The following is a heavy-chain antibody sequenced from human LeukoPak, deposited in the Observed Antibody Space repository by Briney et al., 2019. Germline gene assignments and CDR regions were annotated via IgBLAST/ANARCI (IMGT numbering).Heavy chain of an antibody. CDR3: AKDQWAYGDYPYFDY. V-gene: IGHV3-23*01. D-gene: IGHD4-17*01. CDR1: GFTFSTYA. J-gene: IGHJ4*02. CDR2: ISGSGANT. Sequence: PGGSLSLSCAASGFTFSTYAMSWVRQPPGKGLEWVSAISGSGANTYYAASVRGRFTISRDNSKNRLYLQVNSLSAEDTAVYYCAKDQWAYGDYPYFDYWGQGTLVTVSS.